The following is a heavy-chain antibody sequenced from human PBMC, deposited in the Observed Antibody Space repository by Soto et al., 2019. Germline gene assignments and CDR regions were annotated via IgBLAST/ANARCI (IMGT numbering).Heavy chain of an antibody. Sequence: GASVKVSCKVSGYTLTELSMHWVRQAPGKGLEWMGGFDPEDGETIYAQKFQGRVTMTEDTSTDTAYMELSSLRSEDTAVYYCATPDILTGNTIDGHAFDIWGQGTMVTVSS. V-gene: IGHV1-24*01. D-gene: IGHD3-9*01. J-gene: IGHJ3*02. CDR2: FDPEDGET. CDR3: ATPDILTGNTIDGHAFDI. CDR1: GYTLTELS.